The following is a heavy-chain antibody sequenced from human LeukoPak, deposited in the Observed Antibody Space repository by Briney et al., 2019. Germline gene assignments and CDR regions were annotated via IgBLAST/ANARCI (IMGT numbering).Heavy chain of an antibody. V-gene: IGHV4-59*01. Sequence: PSETLSLTCDVSSGSINNYYWSWIRQPPGKGLEWIGYIYYSGSTDYNPSLKSRVTLVLDTSKNQFSLRLSSVTAADTAVYYCARSPSRGESFDYWGQGTLVTVSS. CDR3: ARSPSRGESFDY. J-gene: IGHJ4*02. CDR1: SGSINNYY. D-gene: IGHD3-16*01. CDR2: IYYSGST.